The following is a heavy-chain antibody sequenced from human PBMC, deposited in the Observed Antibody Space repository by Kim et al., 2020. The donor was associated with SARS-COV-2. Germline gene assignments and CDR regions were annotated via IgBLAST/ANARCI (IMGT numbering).Heavy chain of an antibody. V-gene: IGHV4-39*01. CDR1: GGSISSSSYY. J-gene: IGHJ4*02. D-gene: IGHD2-8*02. Sequence: SETLSLTCTVSGGSISSSSYYWGWIRQPPGKGLEWIGSIYYSGSTYYNPSLKSRVTISVDTSENQFSRKLSSVTAADTAVYYCARHGGGSFVLVVYAAYFDYWGQGTLVTVSS. CDR3: ARHGGGSFVLVVYAAYFDY. CDR2: IYYSGST.